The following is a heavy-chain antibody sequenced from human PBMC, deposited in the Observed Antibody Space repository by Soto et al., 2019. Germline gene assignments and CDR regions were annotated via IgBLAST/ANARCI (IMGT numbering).Heavy chain of an antibody. CDR2: ISYDGSNK. CDR3: ARGPSSLTRFDY. D-gene: IGHD2-2*01. Sequence: GGSLRLSCAASGVTFSSYAMHWVRQAPGKGLEWVTVISYDGSNKYYADSVKGRFTISRDNSKNTLYLQMNSLRAEDTAVYYCARGPSSLTRFDYWGQGTLVTVSS. V-gene: IGHV3-30-3*01. CDR1: GVTFSSYA. J-gene: IGHJ4*02.